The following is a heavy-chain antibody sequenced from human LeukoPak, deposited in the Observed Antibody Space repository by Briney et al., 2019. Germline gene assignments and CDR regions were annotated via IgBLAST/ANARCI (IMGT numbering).Heavy chain of an antibody. Sequence: PGGSLRLSCAGSGFTFNNHAMGWVRQAPGKGLEWVSTIGTTGGTYYADSVKGRFTISRDNSKNTLYLQMNSLRAEDTAVYYCTTLEWLFPDYWGQGTLVTVSS. D-gene: IGHD3-3*01. V-gene: IGHV3-23*01. CDR2: IGTTGGT. CDR3: TTLEWLFPDY. CDR1: GFTFNNHA. J-gene: IGHJ4*02.